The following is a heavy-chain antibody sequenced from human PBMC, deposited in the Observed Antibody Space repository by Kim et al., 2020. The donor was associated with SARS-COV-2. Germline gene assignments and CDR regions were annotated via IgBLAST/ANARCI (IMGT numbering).Heavy chain of an antibody. D-gene: IGHD1-26*01. CDR2: ISSSGDST. Sequence: GGSLRLSCAASGFTFSSYVMSWVRQAPGKGLEWVSVISSSGDSTYYADSVKGRFTISRDNSKNTLYLQMNSLRAEDTAVYYCAKRGGSGLYYFDYWGQGTLVTVSS. CDR3: AKRGGSGLYYFDY. J-gene: IGHJ4*02. V-gene: IGHV3-23*01. CDR1: GFTFSSYV.